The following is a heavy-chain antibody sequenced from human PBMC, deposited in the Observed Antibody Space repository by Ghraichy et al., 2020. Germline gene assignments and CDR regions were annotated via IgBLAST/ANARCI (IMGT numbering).Heavy chain of an antibody. CDR3: ASGGSGWRRRWFDP. Sequence: SETLSLTCAVYGGSFSGYYWSWIRQPPGKGLEWIGEINHSGSTNYNPSLKSRVTISVDTSKNQFSLKLSSVTAADTAVYYCASGGSGWRRRWFDPWGQGTLVTVSA. D-gene: IGHD6-19*01. CDR1: GGSFSGYY. CDR2: INHSGST. J-gene: IGHJ5*02. V-gene: IGHV4-34*01.